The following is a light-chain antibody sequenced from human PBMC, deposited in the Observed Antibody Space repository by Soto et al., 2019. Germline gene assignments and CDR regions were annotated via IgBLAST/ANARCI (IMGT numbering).Light chain of an antibody. Sequence: QSVLAQPSSVSGSPGQSITISCTGTSTDVGGYNYVSWYQHDSGKAPKLLIYEVTNRPSGISDRFSGSKSVNTASLTISGLQAEDESDYYCGSYSSTDTPFVFGTGTKLTVL. J-gene: IGLJ1*01. CDR1: STDVGGYNY. CDR2: EVT. V-gene: IGLV2-14*01. CDR3: GSYSSTDTPFV.